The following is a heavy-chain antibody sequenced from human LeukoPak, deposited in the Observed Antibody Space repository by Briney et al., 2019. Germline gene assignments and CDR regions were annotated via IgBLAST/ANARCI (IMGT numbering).Heavy chain of an antibody. CDR3: AKEYFWSSYYYYYMDV. D-gene: IGHD3-3*01. CDR1: GFTFSSYG. J-gene: IGHJ6*03. CDR2: IRYDGSNK. Sequence: GGSLGLSCAASGFTFSSYGMHWVRQAPGKGLEWVAFIRYDGSNKYYADSVKCRFTISRDNSKNTLYLQMNSLRAEDTAVYYCAKEYFWSSYYYYYMDVWGKGTTVTVSS. V-gene: IGHV3-30*02.